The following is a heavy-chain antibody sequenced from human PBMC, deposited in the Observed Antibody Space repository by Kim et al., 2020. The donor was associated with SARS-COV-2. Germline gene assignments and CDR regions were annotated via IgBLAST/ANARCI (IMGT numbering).Heavy chain of an antibody. J-gene: IGHJ1*01. CDR1: GYTFTSYD. CDR2: MNPNSGNT. V-gene: IGHV1-8*01. CDR3: TPKTLTTRYFQH. D-gene: IGHD4-17*01. Sequence: ASVKVSCKASGYTFTSYDINWVRQATGQGLEWMGWMNPNSGNTGYAQKFQGRVSMTRNTSISTAYMELSSLRSEDTAVYYCTPKTLTTRYFQHWGQGTLVTVSS.